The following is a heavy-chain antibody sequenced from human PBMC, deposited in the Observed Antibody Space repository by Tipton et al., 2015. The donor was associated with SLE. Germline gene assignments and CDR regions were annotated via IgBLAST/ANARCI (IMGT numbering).Heavy chain of an antibody. V-gene: IGHV3-53*05. CDR2: IYSGGST. J-gene: IGHJ4*02. D-gene: IGHD4-17*01. Sequence: SLRLSCAASGFTVGSNYMSWVRQAPGKGLEWVSVIYSGGSTYYADSVKGRFTISRDNSKNTLYLQMNSLRAEDTAVYYCARESTVTTSDYWGQGTLVTVSS. CDR1: GFTVGSNY. CDR3: ARESTVTTSDY.